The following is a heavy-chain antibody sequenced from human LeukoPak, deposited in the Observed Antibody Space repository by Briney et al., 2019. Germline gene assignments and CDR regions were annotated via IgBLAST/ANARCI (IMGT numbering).Heavy chain of an antibody. CDR3: ARLAVGVLSWFDP. Sequence: PSETLSLTCTVAGGSISSYYWSWNRQPPGKGLEWIGYIYNSGSTNYNPSLKSRVTISVDTSKNQFSLKLSSVIAADTAVYYCARLAVGVLSWFDPWGQGILVTVSS. CDR2: IYNSGST. D-gene: IGHD1-26*01. V-gene: IGHV4-59*01. J-gene: IGHJ5*02. CDR1: GGSISSYY.